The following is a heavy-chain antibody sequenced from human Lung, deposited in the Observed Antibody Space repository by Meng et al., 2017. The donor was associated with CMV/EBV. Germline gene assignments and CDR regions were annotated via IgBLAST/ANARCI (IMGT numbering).Heavy chain of an antibody. CDR2: IYSGGHR. CDR3: ARAGTSSGAFDI. Sequence: GESXKISCAASEFNVTSTYMNWVRQAPGKGLEWVSVIYSGGHRYYAGSVKGRFTISRDNSKNTLHLQMNSLRAEDTAMYYCARAGTSSGAFDIWRQGTMVTVSS. J-gene: IGHJ3*02. V-gene: IGHV3-53*01. D-gene: IGHD6-6*01. CDR1: EFNVTSTY.